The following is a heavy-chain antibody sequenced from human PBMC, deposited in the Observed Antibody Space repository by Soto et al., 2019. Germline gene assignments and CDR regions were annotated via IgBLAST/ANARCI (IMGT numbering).Heavy chain of an antibody. J-gene: IGHJ4*02. Sequence: QVQLVQSGAEVKKPGASVKVSRKASGYTFTSYGISWVRQAPGQGLEWMGWINPYNGNTKYAQKLQGRATMTTDTSTSTAYMELRSLRSDDTAVYSCARDAAVGLFDYWGQGTLVTVSS. D-gene: IGHD1-26*01. V-gene: IGHV1-18*01. CDR2: INPYNGNT. CDR1: GYTFTSYG. CDR3: ARDAAVGLFDY.